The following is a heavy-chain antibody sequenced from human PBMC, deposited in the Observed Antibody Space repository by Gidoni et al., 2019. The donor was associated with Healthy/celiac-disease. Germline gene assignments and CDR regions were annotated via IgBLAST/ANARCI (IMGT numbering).Heavy chain of an antibody. D-gene: IGHD2-2*01. J-gene: IGHJ2*01. CDR2: ISSSISTI. V-gene: IGHV3-48*02. CDR3: ARDAVVPAAMRYFDL. Sequence: EVQLVESGGGLVQPGGSTRRACAASGFTFSSYSMNWVRQAPGKGLEWVSYISSSISTIYYADSVKGRFTISRDNAKNSLYLQMNSLRDEDTAVYYCARDAVVPAAMRYFDLWGRGTLVTVSS. CDR1: GFTFSSYS.